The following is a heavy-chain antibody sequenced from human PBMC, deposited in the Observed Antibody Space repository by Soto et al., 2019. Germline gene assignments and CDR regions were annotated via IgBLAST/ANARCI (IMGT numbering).Heavy chain of an antibody. CDR1: GFTFSSYS. V-gene: IGHV3-48*02. J-gene: IGHJ6*02. CDR2: ISSSSNTI. D-gene: IGHD6-19*01. CDR3: ASIAVAGKYYYYGMDV. Sequence: EVQLVESGGGLVQPGGSLRLSCAGSGFTFSSYSMNWVRHAPGKGLEWASYISSSSNTIYYAESVKGRFTIPRDNAKNSLYLQMNSLRDEDTAVYYCASIAVAGKYYYYGMDVWGQGTTVTVSS.